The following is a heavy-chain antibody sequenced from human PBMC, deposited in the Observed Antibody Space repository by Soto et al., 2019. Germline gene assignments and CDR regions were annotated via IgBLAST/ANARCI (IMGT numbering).Heavy chain of an antibody. J-gene: IGHJ4*02. CDR2: INPNSGGT. D-gene: IGHD2-15*01. CDR3: ARDRYCSGGSCSHLDY. CDR1: GYTFTGYY. V-gene: IGHV1-2*04. Sequence: ASVKVSCKASGYTFTGYYMHWVRQAPGQGLEWMGWINPNSGGTNYAQKFQGWVTMTRDTSISTAYMELSSLRSEDTAVYYCARDRYCSGGSCSHLDYWGQGTLVTVSS.